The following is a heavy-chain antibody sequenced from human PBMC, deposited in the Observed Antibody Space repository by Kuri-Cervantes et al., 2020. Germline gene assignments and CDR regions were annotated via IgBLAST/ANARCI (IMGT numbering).Heavy chain of an antibody. CDR1: GFTFSSYW. Sequence: GGSLRLSCAASGFTFSSYWMSWVRQAPGKGLEWVAVISYDGSNKYYADSVKGRFTISRDNSKNTLYLQMNSLRAEDTAVYYCARTLLGELYYFDYWGQGTLVTVSS. V-gene: IGHV3-30*03. CDR3: ARTLLGELYYFDY. CDR2: ISYDGSNK. D-gene: IGHD3-16*01. J-gene: IGHJ4*02.